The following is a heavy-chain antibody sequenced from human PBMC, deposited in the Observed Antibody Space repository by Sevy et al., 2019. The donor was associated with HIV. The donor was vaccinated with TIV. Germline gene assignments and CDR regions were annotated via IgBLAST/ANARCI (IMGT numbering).Heavy chain of an antibody. CDR2: ISFDGNKQ. J-gene: IGHJ6*03. CDR3: ARELLPGSYYYYMDV. CDR1: GFTFSDYA. D-gene: IGHD2-15*01. Sequence: GGSLRLSCAASGFTFSDYAFHWVRQAPGKGLEWLAVISFDGNKQYFADSVQGRFTISRDSLKNTVSLHMNSLRVEDTAVYFCARELLPGSYYYYMDVWGKGTMVTVSS. V-gene: IGHV3-30-3*01.